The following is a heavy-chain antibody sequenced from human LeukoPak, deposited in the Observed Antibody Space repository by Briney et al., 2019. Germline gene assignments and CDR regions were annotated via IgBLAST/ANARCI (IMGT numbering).Heavy chain of an antibody. CDR1: GGSISSSTYY. CDR2: IYYSGTT. J-gene: IGHJ6*02. CDR3: ARDVTYYGMDV. Sequence: SETLSLTCTGSGGSISSSTYYWGWIRQPPGKGLEWIGSIYYSGTTYYNPSLKSRVTISVDMSKNQFSLKLSSVTAADTAVYYCARDVTYYGMDVWGQGTTVTVSS. D-gene: IGHD2-21*02. V-gene: IGHV4-39*02.